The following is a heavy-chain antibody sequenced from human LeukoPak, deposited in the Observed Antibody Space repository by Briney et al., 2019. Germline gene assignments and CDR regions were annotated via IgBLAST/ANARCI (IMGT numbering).Heavy chain of an antibody. CDR1: GYTFTGYY. D-gene: IGHD6-19*01. Sequence: GASVKVSCKASGYTFTGYYMHWVRQAPGQGLEWMGWISAYNGNTNYAQKLQGRVTMTTDTSTSTAYMELRSLRSDDTAVYYCARRHSSGWSNWFDPWGQGTLVTVSS. V-gene: IGHV1-18*04. CDR2: ISAYNGNT. CDR3: ARRHSSGWSNWFDP. J-gene: IGHJ5*02.